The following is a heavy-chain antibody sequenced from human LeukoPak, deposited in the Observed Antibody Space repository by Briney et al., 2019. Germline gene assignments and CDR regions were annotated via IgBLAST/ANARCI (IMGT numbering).Heavy chain of an antibody. CDR2: INPNSGGT. CDR1: GYTFTGYY. CDR3: ARGPARGNWFDP. J-gene: IGHJ5*02. Sequence: GASVKVSCKASGYTFTGYYTHWVRQAPGQGLEWMGWINPNSGGTNYAQKFQGRVTMTRDTSISTAYMELSRLRSDATAVYYCARGPARGNWFDPWGQGTLVTVSS. V-gene: IGHV1-2*02.